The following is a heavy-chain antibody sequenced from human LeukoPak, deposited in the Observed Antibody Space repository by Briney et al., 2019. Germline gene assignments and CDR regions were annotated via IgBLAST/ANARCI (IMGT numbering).Heavy chain of an antibody. CDR2: ISAYNGNT. Sequence: GASVKVSCKASGYTFTSYGISWVRQAPGQGLEWMGWISAYNGNTKYAQKLQGRVTMTTDTSTSTAYMELRSLRSDDTAVYYCARGIVVVPAPLGLDYWGQGTLVTVSS. V-gene: IGHV1-18*01. J-gene: IGHJ4*02. CDR3: ARGIVVVPAPLGLDY. CDR1: GYTFTSYG. D-gene: IGHD2-2*01.